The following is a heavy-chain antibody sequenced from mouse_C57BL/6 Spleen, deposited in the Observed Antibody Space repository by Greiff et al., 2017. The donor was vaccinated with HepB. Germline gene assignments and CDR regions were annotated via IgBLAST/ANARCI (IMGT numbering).Heavy chain of an antibody. J-gene: IGHJ4*01. D-gene: IGHD2-2*01. V-gene: IGHV1-19*01. Sequence: VQLKESGPVLVKPGASVKMSCKASGYTFTDYYMNWVKQSHGKSLEWIGVINPYNGGTSYNQKFKGKATLTVDKSSSTAYMELNSLTSEDSAVYYCARSDGYDEGYYAMDYWGQGTSVTVSS. CDR1: GYTFTDYY. CDR2: INPYNGGT. CDR3: ARSDGYDEGYYAMDY.